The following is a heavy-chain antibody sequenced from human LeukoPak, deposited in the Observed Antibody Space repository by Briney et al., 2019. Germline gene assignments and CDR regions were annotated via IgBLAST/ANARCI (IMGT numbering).Heavy chain of an antibody. CDR3: ARDRSWNYVRYFDY. D-gene: IGHD1-7*01. V-gene: IGHV4-59*11. CDR2: IYYSGST. J-gene: IGHJ4*02. CDR1: GGSISSHY. Sequence: SETLSLTCTVSGGSISSHYWSWIRQPPGKGLEWLGYIYYSGSTNYNPSLKSRVTISVDTSKNQFSLKLSSVTAADTAVYYCARDRSWNYVRYFDYWGQGTLVTVSS.